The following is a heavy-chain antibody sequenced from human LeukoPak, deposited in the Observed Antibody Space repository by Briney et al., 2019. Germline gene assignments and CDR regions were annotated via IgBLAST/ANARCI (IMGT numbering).Heavy chain of an antibody. J-gene: IGHJ4*02. CDR2: IYSGGST. CDR3: ARRAWVDIVALYYFDY. D-gene: IGHD5-12*01. CDR1: GFTVSSNY. V-gene: IGHV3-66*02. Sequence: PGGSLRLSCAASGFTVSSNYMSWVRQAPGKGLEWVSLIYSGGSTYYADSVKGRFTISRDNSKNTLYLQMNSLRAEDTAVYYCARRAWVDIVALYYFDYWGQETLVTVSS.